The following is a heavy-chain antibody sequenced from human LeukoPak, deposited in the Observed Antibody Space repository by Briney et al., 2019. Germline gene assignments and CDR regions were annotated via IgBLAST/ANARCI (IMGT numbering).Heavy chain of an antibody. CDR3: ARGMYYDILTGLPNWFDP. J-gene: IGHJ5*02. CDR1: GSSISSYY. Sequence: SETLSLTCTVSGSSISSYYWSWIRQPPGKGLEWIGYIYYSGSTNYNPSPKSRVTISVDTSKNQFSLKLTSVTAADTAVYYCARGMYYDILTGLPNWFDPWGQGTLVTVSS. CDR2: IYYSGST. D-gene: IGHD3-9*01. V-gene: IGHV4-59*08.